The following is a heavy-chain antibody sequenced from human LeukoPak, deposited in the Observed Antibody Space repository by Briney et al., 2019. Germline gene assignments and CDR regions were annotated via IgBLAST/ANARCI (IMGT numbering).Heavy chain of an antibody. D-gene: IGHD6-19*01. CDR2: ISSGGSSI. CDR1: GFTFSSYE. V-gene: IGHV3-48*03. CDR3: AKGYSSGWCLFDY. Sequence: GGSLRLSCAASGFTFSSYEMNWVRQAPGKGLEWVSYISSGGSSISYAVSVKGRFTISRDNAKNSLYLQMSSLRAEDTAVYYCAKGYSSGWCLFDYWGQGTLVTVSS. J-gene: IGHJ4*02.